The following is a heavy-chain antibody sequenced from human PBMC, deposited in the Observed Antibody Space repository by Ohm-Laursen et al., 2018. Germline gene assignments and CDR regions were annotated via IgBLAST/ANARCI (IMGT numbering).Heavy chain of an antibody. CDR1: GYSISSGYY. CDR2: ISHSGST. Sequence: GTLSLTWSVSGYSISSGYYWDWVRQPPGKGLEWIGSISHSGSTYYNPSLNSRVTISLDTSKNQFSLKLSSVTAADTAVYYCTRDGGYVWGSDNWGQGTLVTVSS. V-gene: IGHV4-38-2*02. CDR3: TRDGGYVWGSDN. D-gene: IGHD3-16*01. J-gene: IGHJ4*02.